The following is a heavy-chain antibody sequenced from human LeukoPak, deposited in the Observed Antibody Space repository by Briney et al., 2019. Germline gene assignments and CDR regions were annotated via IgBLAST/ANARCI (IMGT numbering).Heavy chain of an antibody. CDR1: GFTFSSYS. V-gene: IGHV3-21*01. CDR3: ASLWDFDY. D-gene: IGHD2-21*01. CDR2: ISSSSSYI. J-gene: IGHJ4*02. Sequence: GGSLRLSCAASGFTFSSYSMNSVRQAPGKGLGWVSSISSSSSYIYYADSVKGRFTISRDNAKNSLYLQMNSLRAEDTAVYYCASLWDFDYWGQGTLVTVSS.